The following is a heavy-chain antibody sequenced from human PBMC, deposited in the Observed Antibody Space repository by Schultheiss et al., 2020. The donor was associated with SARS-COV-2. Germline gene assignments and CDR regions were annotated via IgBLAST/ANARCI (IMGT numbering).Heavy chain of an antibody. D-gene: IGHD1-14*01. J-gene: IGHJ6*02. Sequence: GESLKISCAASGFTFSNAWMNWVRQAPGKGLEWVGRIKSKTDGGTTDYAAPVKGRFTISRDNAKNSLYLQMNSLRAEDTAVYYCARDPEAPYNYYYYGMDVWGQGTTVTVSS. CDR3: ARDPEAPYNYYYYGMDV. V-gene: IGHV3-15*07. CDR2: IKSKTDGGTT. CDR1: GFTFSNAW.